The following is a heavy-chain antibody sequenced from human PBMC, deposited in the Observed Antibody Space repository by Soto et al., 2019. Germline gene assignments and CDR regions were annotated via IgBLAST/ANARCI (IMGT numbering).Heavy chain of an antibody. V-gene: IGHV4-31*03. J-gene: IGHJ5*02. CDR2: IYYNGNT. Sequence: QVQLQASGPGLVKASQTLSLTCTVSGGAISSGGYYWSWIRQHPGKGLEWIGYIYYNGNTYYNTSPKSRITISLDTSKNQFSLKLTSVTAADTAVYYCAGGSSKSWFDPWGQGTLGSVSS. CDR1: GGAISSGGYY. D-gene: IGHD6-6*01. CDR3: AGGSSKSWFDP.